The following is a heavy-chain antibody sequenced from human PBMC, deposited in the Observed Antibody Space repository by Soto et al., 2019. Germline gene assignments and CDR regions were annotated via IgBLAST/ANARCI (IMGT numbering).Heavy chain of an antibody. V-gene: IGHV4-31*03. Sequence: TSETLSLTCTVSGGSISSGGYYWSWIRQHPGKGLEWIGYIYHSGTTYYNPSLKSRVTISVDTSKNQFSLKLTSVTAADTALYYCAKGAASAWLDDHFDYWGQGTPVTVSS. CDR2: IYHSGTT. CDR3: AKGAASAWLDDHFDY. J-gene: IGHJ4*02. D-gene: IGHD6-19*01. CDR1: GGSISSGGYY.